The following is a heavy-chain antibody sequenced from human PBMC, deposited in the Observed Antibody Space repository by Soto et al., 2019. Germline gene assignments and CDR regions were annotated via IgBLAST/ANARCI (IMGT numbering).Heavy chain of an antibody. Sequence: QVQLVQSGAEVKKPGASVKVSCKTSGYTFTANYIHWVRQAPGQGLEWMGWINPNSGDTNYAQKFQGRVTMTRDTSISTAYLELSRLTSDDTAVYYCARESVVTGTRHFDYWGQGTLVTVS. CDR2: INPNSGDT. CDR3: ARESVVTGTRHFDY. V-gene: IGHV1-2*02. J-gene: IGHJ4*02. CDR1: GYTFTANY. D-gene: IGHD1-7*01.